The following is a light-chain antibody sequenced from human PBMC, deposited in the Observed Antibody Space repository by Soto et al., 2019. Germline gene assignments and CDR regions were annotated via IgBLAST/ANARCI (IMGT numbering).Light chain of an antibody. V-gene: IGKV3-20*01. CDR1: QSVSSSY. Sequence: EIVLTQTPGTLSLSPGKRATISCRARQSVSSSYLAWYRQKPGQAPRLLIYAASNRARGIPDRFGGSGSGTDFTLTVSRLEPEDFAVYYFQQYGSAPWTFGQGTKVEI. J-gene: IGKJ1*01. CDR3: QQYGSAPWT. CDR2: AAS.